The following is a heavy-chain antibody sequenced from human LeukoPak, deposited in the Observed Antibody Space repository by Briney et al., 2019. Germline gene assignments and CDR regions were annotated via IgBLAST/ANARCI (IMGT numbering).Heavy chain of an antibody. CDR2: VSSSGGST. J-gene: IGHJ4*02. V-gene: IGHV3-23*01. Sequence: GGSLRLSCAASGFTFSNHPMTWVRQAPGQGLEWVSTVSSSGGSTYYADSVKGRFTISRDNSKNTLFLRMNSLRSEDTAVYYCATNAMELHYWGQGTLVTVSS. CDR3: ATNAMELHY. D-gene: IGHD1-7*01. CDR1: GFTFSNHP.